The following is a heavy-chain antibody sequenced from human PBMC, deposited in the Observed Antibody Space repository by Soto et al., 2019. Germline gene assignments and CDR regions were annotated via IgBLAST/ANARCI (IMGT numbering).Heavy chain of an antibody. J-gene: IGHJ4*02. Sequence: EVQLVESEGDLVQPGGSLRLSCEASGFTFGSSDMSWVRQAPGKGLEWVSSITTTGARTHYADSVRGRFTISRDNSKNTVFLQMKSLGVEDQAVILFAKGGGGDHGYWGQGTLVAVSS. D-gene: IGHD2-21*02. CDR2: ITTTGART. CDR1: GFTFGSSD. CDR3: AKGGGGDHGY. V-gene: IGHV3-23*04.